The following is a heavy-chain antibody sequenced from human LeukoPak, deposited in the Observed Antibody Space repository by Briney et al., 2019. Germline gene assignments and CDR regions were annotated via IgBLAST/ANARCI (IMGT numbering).Heavy chain of an antibody. D-gene: IGHD3-9*01. CDR2: FDPEDGET. CDR3: ATSDILTGYTVDY. J-gene: IGHJ4*02. V-gene: IGHV1-24*01. CDR1: GYTLTELS. Sequence: GASVKVSCKVSGYTLTELSMHWVRQAPGKGLEWIGGFDPEDGETIYARKFQGRVTMTEDTSTDTAYMELSSLRSEDTAVYYCATSDILTGYTVDYWGQGTLVTVSS.